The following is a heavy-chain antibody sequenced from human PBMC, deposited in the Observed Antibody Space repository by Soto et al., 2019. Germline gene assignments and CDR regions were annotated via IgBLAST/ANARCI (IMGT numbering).Heavy chain of an antibody. V-gene: IGHV6-1*01. CDR1: EDSVSSNSAA. J-gene: IGHJ4*02. CDR2: TYYRSKWYN. CDR3: ARDNSGSYYLAGYYFDY. D-gene: IGHD1-26*01. Sequence: PSQTLSLTCAISEDSVSSNSAAWNWIRQSPSRSLEWLGRTYYRSKWYNDYAVSVKSRITINPDTSKNQFSLQLNSVTPEDTAVYYCARDNSGSYYLAGYYFDYWGQGTLVTVSS.